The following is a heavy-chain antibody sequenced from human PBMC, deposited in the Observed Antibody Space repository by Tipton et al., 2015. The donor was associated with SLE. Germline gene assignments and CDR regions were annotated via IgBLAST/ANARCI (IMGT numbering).Heavy chain of an antibody. CDR1: GFTVSSNY. Sequence: SLRLSCAASGFTVSSNYMSWVRQAPGKGLVWVSRINSDGSSTSYADSVKGRFTISRDNAKNTLYLQMNSLRAEDTAVYYCARDNLGTAFDIWGQGTMVTVSS. CDR2: INSDGSST. V-gene: IGHV3-74*01. J-gene: IGHJ3*02. CDR3: ARDNLGTAFDI. D-gene: IGHD3-16*01.